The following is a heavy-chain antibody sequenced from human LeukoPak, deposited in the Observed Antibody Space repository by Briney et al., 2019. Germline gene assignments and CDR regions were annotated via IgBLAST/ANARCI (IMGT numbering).Heavy chain of an antibody. D-gene: IGHD3-10*01. CDR2: INPNSGGT. Sequence: ASVKVSCKASGYTFTGYYMHWVRQAPGQGLEWMGWINPNSGGTYYAQKFQGRVTMTSDTSISTAYMELSRLRSDNTAVYYCARASITMVRGVYFDYWGQGTLVTVSS. CDR3: ARASITMVRGVYFDY. CDR1: GYTFTGYY. J-gene: IGHJ4*02. V-gene: IGHV1-2*02.